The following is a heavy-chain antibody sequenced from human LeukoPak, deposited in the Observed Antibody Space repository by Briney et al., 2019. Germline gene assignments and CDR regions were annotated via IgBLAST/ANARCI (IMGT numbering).Heavy chain of an antibody. Sequence: PSETLSLTCAVYGGSFSGYYWSWIRRPPGKGLEWIGEINHSGSTNYNPSLKSRVTISVDTSKNQFSLKLSSVTAADTAVYYCARGYYDSSGYSLMDYWGQGTLVTVSS. J-gene: IGHJ4*02. D-gene: IGHD3-22*01. CDR2: INHSGST. CDR1: GGSFSGYY. CDR3: ARGYYDSSGYSLMDY. V-gene: IGHV4-34*01.